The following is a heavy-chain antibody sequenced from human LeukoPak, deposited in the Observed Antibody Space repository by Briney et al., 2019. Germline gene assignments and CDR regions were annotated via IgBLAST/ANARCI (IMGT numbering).Heavy chain of an antibody. CDR2: INPSDAST. V-gene: IGHV1-46*01. CDR3: ARDPGYSYGPMEYMDV. CDR1: GYTFTNYY. D-gene: IGHD5-18*01. Sequence: ASVKVSCKASGYTFTNYYVHWVRQAPGQGLEWMGIINPSDASTSYAQKFQGRVTMTRDMSTSTAYMELRSLRSDDTAVYYCARDPGYSYGPMEYMDVWGKGTTVTVSS. J-gene: IGHJ6*03.